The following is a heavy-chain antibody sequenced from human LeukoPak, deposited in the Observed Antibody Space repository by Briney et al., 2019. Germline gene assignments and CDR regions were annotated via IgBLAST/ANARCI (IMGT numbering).Heavy chain of an antibody. V-gene: IGHV3-48*01. D-gene: IGHD3-3*01. Sequence: GGSLRLSCAASGFTFSSYGMHWVRQAPGKGLEWVSYISSSSSTIYYADSVKGRFTISRDNAKNSLYLQMNSLRAEDTAVYYCARERGYDFWSGYYSRAPNAFDIWGQGTMVTVSS. CDR3: ARERGYDFWSGYYSRAPNAFDI. CDR2: ISSSSSTI. CDR1: GFTFSSYG. J-gene: IGHJ3*02.